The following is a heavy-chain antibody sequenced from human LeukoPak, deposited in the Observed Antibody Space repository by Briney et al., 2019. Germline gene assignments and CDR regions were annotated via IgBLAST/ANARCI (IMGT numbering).Heavy chain of an antibody. CDR2: INPNSGGT. V-gene: IGHV1-2*02. J-gene: IGHJ4*02. CDR3: ARDRVRTTALIDY. CDR1: GYTFTGYY. Sequence: ASVKVSCKASGYTFTGYYMHWLRQAPEQGLEWMGWINPNSGGTNYAQKFQGRVTMTRDTSISTAYMELSRLRSDDTAVYYCARDRVRTTALIDYWGQGTLVTVSS. D-gene: IGHD4-17*01.